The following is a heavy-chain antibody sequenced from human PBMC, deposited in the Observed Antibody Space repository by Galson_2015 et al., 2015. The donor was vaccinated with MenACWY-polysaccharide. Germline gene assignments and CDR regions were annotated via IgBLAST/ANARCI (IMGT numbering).Heavy chain of an antibody. D-gene: IGHD1-26*01. CDR3: ARDSGRTGSLDY. CDR2: ISYDGSNK. V-gene: IGHV3-30*03. CDR1: GFTFSRYG. J-gene: IGHJ4*02. Sequence: SLRLSCAASGFTFSRYGMHWVRQAPGKGLEWVALISYDGSNKYHADSVKGRFTISRDNSKNTLYLQMNSLRDEDTAVYYCARDSGRTGSLDYWGRGTLVTVSS.